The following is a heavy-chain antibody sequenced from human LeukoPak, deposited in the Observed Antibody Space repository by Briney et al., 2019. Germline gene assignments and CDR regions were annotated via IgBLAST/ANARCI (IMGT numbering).Heavy chain of an antibody. Sequence: ASMKVSCKASGYTFTSYYMHWVRQAPGQGLEWMGIINPSGGSTSYAQKFQGRVTMTRDMSTSTVYMELSSLRSEDTAVYYCARGDADTAMGPYYYYYMDVWGKGTTVTVSS. CDR1: GYTFTSYY. D-gene: IGHD5-18*01. CDR2: INPSGGST. J-gene: IGHJ6*03. CDR3: ARGDADTAMGPYYYYYMDV. V-gene: IGHV1-46*01.